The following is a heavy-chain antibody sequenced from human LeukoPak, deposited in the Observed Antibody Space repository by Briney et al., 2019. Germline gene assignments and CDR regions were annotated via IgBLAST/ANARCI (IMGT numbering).Heavy chain of an antibody. CDR3: ARHCNDYGDYGERGIYFDY. CDR2: IYYSGST. V-gene: IGHV4-39*01. CDR1: GGSISSSSYY. J-gene: IGHJ4*02. D-gene: IGHD4-17*01. Sequence: SETLSLTCTVSGGSISSSSYYWGWIRQPPGKGREWIGSIYYSGSTYYNPSLKSRVTISVDTSKNQFSLKLSSVTAADTAVYYCARHCNDYGDYGERGIYFDYWGQGTLVTVSS.